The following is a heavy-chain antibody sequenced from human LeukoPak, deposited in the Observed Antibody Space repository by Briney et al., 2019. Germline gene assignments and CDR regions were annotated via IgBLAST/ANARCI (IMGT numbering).Heavy chain of an antibody. CDR3: ARDSRLLWFGELPYYFDY. CDR2: INPNSGGT. D-gene: IGHD3-10*01. Sequence: VASVKVSCKASGYTFTGYYMHWVRQAPGQGLEWMGWINPNSGGTNYAQKFQGWVTMTRDTSISTAYMELSRLRSDDTAVYYCARDSRLLWFGELPYYFDYWGQGTLVTVSS. J-gene: IGHJ4*02. V-gene: IGHV1-2*04. CDR1: GYTFTGYY.